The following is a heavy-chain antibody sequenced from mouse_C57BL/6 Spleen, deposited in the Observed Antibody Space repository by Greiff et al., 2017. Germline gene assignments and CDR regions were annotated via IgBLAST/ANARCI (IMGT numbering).Heavy chain of an antibody. CDR2: IWSGGST. D-gene: IGHD1-1*01. Sequence: VKLMESGPGLVQPSQSLSITCTVSGFSLTSYGVHWVRQSPGKGLEWLGVIWSGGSTDYNAAFISRLSISKDNSKSQVFFKMNSLQADDTAIYYCARNAYYGSSYSYWYFDVWGTGTTVTVSS. CDR1: GFSLTSYG. CDR3: ARNAYYGSSYSYWYFDV. J-gene: IGHJ1*03. V-gene: IGHV2-2*01.